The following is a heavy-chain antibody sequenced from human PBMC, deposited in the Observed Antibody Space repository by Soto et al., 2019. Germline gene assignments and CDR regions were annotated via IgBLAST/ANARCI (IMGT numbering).Heavy chain of an antibody. D-gene: IGHD3-22*01. CDR1: GFTVSSNY. V-gene: IGHV3-66*01. Sequence: GSLRLSCAASGFTVSSNYMSWVRQAPGKGLEWVSVIYSGGSTYYADSVKGRFTISRDNSKNTLYLQMNSLRAEDTAVYYCARGGYYDSSGYYRSSQFDYWGQGT. J-gene: IGHJ4*02. CDR2: IYSGGST. CDR3: ARGGYYDSSGYYRSSQFDY.